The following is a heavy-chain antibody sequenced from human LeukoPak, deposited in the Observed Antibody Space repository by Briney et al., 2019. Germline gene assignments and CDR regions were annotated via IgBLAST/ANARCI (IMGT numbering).Heavy chain of an antibody. D-gene: IGHD2-2*03. CDR1: GFTFSSYS. CDR2: ISSSSSTI. V-gene: IGHV3-48*04. J-gene: IGHJ5*02. Sequence: PGESLRLSCAASGFTFSSYSMNWVRQAPGKGLEWVSYISSSSSTIYYADSVKGRFTISRDNAKNSLYLQMNSLRAEDTAVYYCARGPLGIVVVPAAPAWGQGTLVTVSS. CDR3: ARGPLGIVVVPAAPA.